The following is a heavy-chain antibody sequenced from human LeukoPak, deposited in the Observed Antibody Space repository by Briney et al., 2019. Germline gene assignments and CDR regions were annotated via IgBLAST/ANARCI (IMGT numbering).Heavy chain of an antibody. J-gene: IGHJ4*02. CDR2: IYYSGST. D-gene: IGHD4-17*01. Sequence: SETLSLTCTVSGGSISSYYWSWIRQPPGKGLGWVGYIYYSGSTNYNPSLKSRVTISVDTSKNQFSLKLSSVTAADTAVYYCARDMAGYGDLLFDYWGQGTLVTVSS. CDR1: GGSISSYY. V-gene: IGHV4-59*01. CDR3: ARDMAGYGDLLFDY.